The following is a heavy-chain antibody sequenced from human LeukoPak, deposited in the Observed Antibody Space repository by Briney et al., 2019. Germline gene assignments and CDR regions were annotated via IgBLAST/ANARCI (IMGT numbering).Heavy chain of an antibody. CDR2: IYHSGGT. V-gene: IGHV4-30-2*01. D-gene: IGHD1-14*01. J-gene: IGHJ4*02. CDR3: ARAGEPVDYFDY. Sequence: SQTLSLTCAVSGGSISSGGYSWSWIRQPPGKGLEWIGYIYHSGGTYYNPSLKSRVTISVDRSKNQFSLKLSSVTAADTAVYYCARAGEPVDYFDYWGQGTLVTVSS. CDR1: GGSISSGGYS.